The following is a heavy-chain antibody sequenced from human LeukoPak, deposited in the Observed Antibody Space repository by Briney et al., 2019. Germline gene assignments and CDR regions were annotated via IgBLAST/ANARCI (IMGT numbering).Heavy chain of an antibody. V-gene: IGHV3-23*01. J-gene: IGHJ5*02. CDR2: ISGSGGST. CDR3: ARGDKQLVFNRNKGGFDP. Sequence: GGSLRLSCAASGFTFSSYAMSWVRQAPGKGLEWVSAISGSGGSTYYADSVKGRFTISRDNSKNMLYLQMNSLRAEDTALYYCARGDKQLVFNRNKGGFDPWGQGTLVTVSS. CDR1: GFTFSSYA. D-gene: IGHD6-13*01.